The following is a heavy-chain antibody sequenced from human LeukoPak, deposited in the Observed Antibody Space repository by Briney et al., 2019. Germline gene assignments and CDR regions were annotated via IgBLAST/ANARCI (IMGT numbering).Heavy chain of an antibody. D-gene: IGHD3-3*01. Sequence: SETLSLTCTVSGGSISNYYWSWIWQPAGKGLEWIGRIYTSGSTNYNPSLKSRVTMSVDTSKNQFSLKLSSVTAADTAVYYCAQSYYDFWSGPIGLWGQGTLVTVSS. CDR2: IYTSGST. V-gene: IGHV4-4*07. CDR3: AQSYYDFWSGPIGL. J-gene: IGHJ4*02. CDR1: GGSISNYY.